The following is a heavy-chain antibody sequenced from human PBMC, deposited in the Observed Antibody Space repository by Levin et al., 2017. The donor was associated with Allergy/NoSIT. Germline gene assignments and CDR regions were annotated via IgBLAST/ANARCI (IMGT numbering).Heavy chain of an antibody. V-gene: IGHV3-30*04. J-gene: IGHJ4*02. CDR2: ISYDGSNK. CDR1: GFTFSSYA. Sequence: GGSLRLSCAASGFTFSSYAMHWVRQAPGKGLEWVAVISYDGSNKYYADSVKGRFTISRDNSKNTLYLQMNSLRAEDTAVYYCARGGASIAARPSYWGQGTLVTVSS. CDR3: ARGGASIAARPSY. D-gene: IGHD6-6*01.